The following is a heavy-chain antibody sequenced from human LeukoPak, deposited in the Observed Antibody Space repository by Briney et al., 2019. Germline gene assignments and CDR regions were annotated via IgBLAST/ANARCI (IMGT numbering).Heavy chain of an antibody. J-gene: IGHJ6*03. Sequence: PGGSLRLSCAASGFTFSSYEMNWVRQAPGKGLEYVSAISSNGGSTYYANSVKGRFTISRDNSKNTLYLQMGSLRAEDMAVYYCARDRSWGYSGYDLWGYYYYYMDVWGKGTTVTISS. V-gene: IGHV3-64*01. CDR1: GFTFSSYE. CDR3: ARDRSWGYSGYDLWGYYYYYMDV. CDR2: ISSNGGST. D-gene: IGHD5-12*01.